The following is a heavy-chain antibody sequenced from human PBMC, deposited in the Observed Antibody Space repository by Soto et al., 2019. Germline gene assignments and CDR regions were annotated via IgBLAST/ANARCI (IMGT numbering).Heavy chain of an antibody. D-gene: IGHD3-22*01. V-gene: IGHV3-30*03. J-gene: IGHJ4*02. CDR3: ARGYDYDSTSFDY. CDR1: GFTFSSYG. Sequence: GGSLRLSCAASGFTFSSYGMHWVRQAPGKGLEWVAVISYDGRNEYYADSVKGRFTISRDNSKNTLYLQINSLRADDTAVFYCARGYDYDSTSFDYWGQGTLVTVSS. CDR2: ISYDGRNE.